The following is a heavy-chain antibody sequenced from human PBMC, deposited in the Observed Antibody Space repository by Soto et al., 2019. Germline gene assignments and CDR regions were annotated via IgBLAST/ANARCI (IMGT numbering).Heavy chain of an antibody. D-gene: IGHD3-16*01. Sequence: SETLSLTXVVYGGSFSNYYWSWIRQPPGEGLEWIGEINHTGNTNYNPSLKSRVTISGDRSKNQFSLKLTSVTAADTAVYYCAILGKGYWGQGTLVTVSS. CDR3: AILGKGY. CDR2: INHTGNT. V-gene: IGHV4-34*01. CDR1: GGSFSNYY. J-gene: IGHJ4*02.